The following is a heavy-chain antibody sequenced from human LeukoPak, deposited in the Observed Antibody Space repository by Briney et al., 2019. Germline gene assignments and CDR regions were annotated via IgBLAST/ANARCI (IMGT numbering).Heavy chain of an antibody. CDR3: AEQKGTDWSGYWDYFDY. J-gene: IGHJ4*02. V-gene: IGHV3-30*02. Sequence: GGSLRLSCAASGFTFSSYGMHWVRQAPGKGLEWVAFIRYDGTNKYYADSVKGRFTISRDNSKNTLYLQMNSLRAEDTAVYYCAEQKGTDWSGYWDYFDYWGQGTLVTVSS. CDR1: GFTFSSYG. D-gene: IGHD3-3*01. CDR2: IRYDGTNK.